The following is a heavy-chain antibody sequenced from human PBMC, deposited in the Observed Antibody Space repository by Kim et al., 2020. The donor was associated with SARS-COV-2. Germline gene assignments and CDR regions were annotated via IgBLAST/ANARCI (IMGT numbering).Heavy chain of an antibody. CDR2: IYYSGGST. D-gene: IGHD2-8*01. CDR3: AREVDRVSTSDAFDI. CDR1: GGSISSENYY. V-gene: IGHV4-30-4*08. J-gene: IGHJ3*02. Sequence: SETLSLTCTVSGGSISSENYYWGWIRQPPGKGLEWIGYIYYSGGSTYYSPSLKSRVTISLDTSNNQFSLTLSSVTAADTAMYYCAREVDRVSTSDAFDIWGQGTLVTVSS.